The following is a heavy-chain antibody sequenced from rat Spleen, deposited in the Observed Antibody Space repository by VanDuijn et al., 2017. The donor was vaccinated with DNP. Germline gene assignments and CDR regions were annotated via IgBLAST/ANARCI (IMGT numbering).Heavy chain of an antibody. CDR1: GFSLTGYG. J-gene: IGHJ4*01. Sequence: QVQLKESGPGLVQPSQTLSLTCTVSGFSLTGYGVSWVRQPPGKGLEWIAAISSGGSTYYNSALKSRLSISRDTSKSQVFLKMNSLQTEDTAIYFCTSYYSGDDYAMDAWGQGTSVTVSS. V-gene: IGHV2S12*01. CDR2: ISSGGST. D-gene: IGHD1-1*01. CDR3: TSYYSGDDYAMDA.